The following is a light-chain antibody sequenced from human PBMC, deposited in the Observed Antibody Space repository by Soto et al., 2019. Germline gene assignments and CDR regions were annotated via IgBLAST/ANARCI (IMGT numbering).Light chain of an antibody. Sequence: QAVVTQPPSVSGAPRQRVTISCSGSSSNVGNNAVNWYQQLPGKAPKLLIYYDDLLPSGVSDRFSGSKSGTSASLAISGLQSEDEADYYCAAWADSLNVVVFGGGTKLTVL. V-gene: IGLV1-36*01. CDR3: AAWADSLNVVV. J-gene: IGLJ2*01. CDR2: YDD. CDR1: SSNVGNNA.